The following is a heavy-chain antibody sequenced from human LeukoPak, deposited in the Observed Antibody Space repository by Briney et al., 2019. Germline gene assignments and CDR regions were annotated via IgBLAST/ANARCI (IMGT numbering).Heavy chain of an antibody. CDR2: ISSSSNTI. V-gene: IGHV3-11*04. D-gene: IGHD4/OR15-4a*01. Sequence: GGSLRLSCAASGFTFRDYYMTWIRQAPGKGLEWVSYISSSSNTIYYTDSVKGRFTISRDNAKNTLYLQMDSLRVDDTAIYYCAKFSRVQSSFWGQGTLVTVSS. CDR3: AKFSRVQSSF. J-gene: IGHJ4*02. CDR1: GFTFRDYY.